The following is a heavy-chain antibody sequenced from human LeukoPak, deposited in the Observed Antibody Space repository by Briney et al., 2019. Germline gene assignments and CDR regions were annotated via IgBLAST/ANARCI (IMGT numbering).Heavy chain of an antibody. J-gene: IGHJ2*01. V-gene: IGHV4-59*08. Sequence: SETLSLTCTASGGSTSSDYWSWIRRSPGKGLEWVGYVYNSGDTGKNPSLKSRVTILLDTSKNQCSLKLTSVSAADTAVYYCARLKLGAYFDLWGRGTLVTVSS. CDR2: VYNSGDT. D-gene: IGHD3-16*01. CDR3: ARLKLGAYFDL. CDR1: GGSTSSDY.